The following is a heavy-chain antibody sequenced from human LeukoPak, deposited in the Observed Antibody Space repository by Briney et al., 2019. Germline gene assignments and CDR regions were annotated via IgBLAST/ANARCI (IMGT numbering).Heavy chain of an antibody. CDR3: ARVSSGYYYFVEGPFDY. CDR2: INPNSGGT. D-gene: IGHD3-22*01. V-gene: IGHV1-2*06. CDR1: GYTFTGYY. J-gene: IGHJ4*02. Sequence: ASVKVSCKASGYTFTGYYMHWVRQAPGQGLEWMGRINPNSGGTNYAQKFQGRVTMTRDTSISTAYMELSRLRSDGTAVYYCARVSSGYYYFVEGPFDYWGQGTLVTVSS.